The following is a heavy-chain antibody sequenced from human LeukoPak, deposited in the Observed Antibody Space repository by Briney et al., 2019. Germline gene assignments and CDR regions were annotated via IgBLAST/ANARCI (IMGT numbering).Heavy chain of an antibody. CDR1: GGSFSGYY. J-gene: IGHJ6*02. V-gene: IGHV4-34*01. CDR2: INHSGST. D-gene: IGHD3-10*01. CDR3: ARLMVRVVTRYYYYGMDV. Sequence: SETLSLTCAVYGGSFSGYYWSWIRQPPGKGLEWIGDINHSGSTNYNPSLKSRVTISVDTSKNQFSLKLSSVTAADTAVYYCARLMVRVVTRYYYYGMDVWGQGTTVTVSS.